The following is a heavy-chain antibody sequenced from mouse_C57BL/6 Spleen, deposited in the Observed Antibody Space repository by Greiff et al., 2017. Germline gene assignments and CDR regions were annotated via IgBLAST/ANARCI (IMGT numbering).Heavy chain of an antibody. J-gene: IGHJ4*01. Sequence: VQLQQSGAELVKPGASVKISCKASGYAFSSYWLNWVKQRPGKGLEWIGQIYPGDGDTNYNGKFKGKATLTADKSSSTAYMQLSSLTSEDSAVYFCARLIANPHAMDYWGQGTSVTVSS. V-gene: IGHV1-80*01. D-gene: IGHD1-1*01. CDR2: IYPGDGDT. CDR3: ARLIANPHAMDY. CDR1: GYAFSSYW.